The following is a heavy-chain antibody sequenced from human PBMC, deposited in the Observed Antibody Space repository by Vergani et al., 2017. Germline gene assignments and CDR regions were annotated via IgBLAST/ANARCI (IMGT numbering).Heavy chain of an antibody. CDR2: IYYSGST. Sequence: QVQLQQWGAGLLKPSETLSLTCTVSGGSISSSSYYWGWIRQPPGKGLEWIGSIYYSGSTYYNPSLKSRVTISVDTSKNQFSLKLSSVTAADTAVYYCARAPMIVVVIVNNWFDPWGQGTLVTVSS. D-gene: IGHD3-22*01. V-gene: IGHV4-39*01. CDR1: GGSISSSSYY. J-gene: IGHJ5*02. CDR3: ARAPMIVVVIVNNWFDP.